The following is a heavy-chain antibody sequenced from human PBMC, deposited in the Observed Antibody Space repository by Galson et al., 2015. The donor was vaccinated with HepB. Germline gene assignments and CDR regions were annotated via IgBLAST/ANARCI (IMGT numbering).Heavy chain of an antibody. J-gene: IGHJ4*02. CDR3: ARDLTTSGYSSSWYQTQPYHGAFDY. CDR2: ISSSSSTI. Sequence: SLRLSCAASGFTFSSYSMNWVRQAPGKGLEWVSYISSSSSTIYYADSVKGRFTISRDNAKNSLYLQMNSLRDEDTAVYYCARDLTTSGYSSSWYQTQPYHGAFDYWGQGTLVTVSS. CDR1: GFTFSSYS. D-gene: IGHD6-13*01. V-gene: IGHV3-48*02.